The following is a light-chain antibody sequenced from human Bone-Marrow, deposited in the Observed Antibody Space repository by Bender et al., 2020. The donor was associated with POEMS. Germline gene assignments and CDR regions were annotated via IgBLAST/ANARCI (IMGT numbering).Light chain of an antibody. CDR2: QDT. J-gene: IGLJ2*01. Sequence: SYEVTQPPSVSVSPGQTASITCSGDDLGDKYVAWYQQKPGQSPVLVIYQDTKRPSGLPERFYGSNSGNTATLTISGTQAMDEADYYCQAWDTYSVIFGGGTKLTVL. V-gene: IGLV3-1*01. CDR3: QAWDTYSVI. CDR1: DLGDKY.